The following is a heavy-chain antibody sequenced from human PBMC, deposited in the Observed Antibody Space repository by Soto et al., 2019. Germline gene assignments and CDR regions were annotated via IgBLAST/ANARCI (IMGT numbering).Heavy chain of an antibody. CDR3: ATPRTYCSTTSCFLGY. V-gene: IGHV3-23*01. J-gene: IGHJ4*02. CDR2: VSGGGGTT. Sequence: GGSLRLSCVASGVTFSSYAMIWVRQAPGEGLEWVSSVSGGGGTTYDAHSVKGRFTISRDNSKDTLYLQMNSLRAEDTAVYYCATPRTYCSTTSCFLGYWGQGTLVTVSS. CDR1: GVTFSSYA. D-gene: IGHD2-2*01.